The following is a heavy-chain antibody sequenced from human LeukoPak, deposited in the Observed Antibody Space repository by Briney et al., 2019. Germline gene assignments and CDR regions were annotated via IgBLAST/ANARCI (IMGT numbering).Heavy chain of an antibody. V-gene: IGHV1-8*02. Sequence: ASVKVSCKASGGTFSSYAISWVRQAPGQGLEWMGWMNPNSGNTGYAQKFQGRVTMTRNTSISTAYMELSSLRSEDTAVYYCARAMAPRPYYYYGMDVWGQGTTVTVSS. CDR3: ARAMAPRPYYYYGMDV. J-gene: IGHJ6*02. CDR2: MNPNSGNT. CDR1: GGTFSSYA. D-gene: IGHD5-24*01.